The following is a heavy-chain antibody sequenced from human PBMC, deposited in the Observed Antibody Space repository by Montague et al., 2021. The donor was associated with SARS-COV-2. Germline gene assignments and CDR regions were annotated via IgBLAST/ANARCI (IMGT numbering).Heavy chain of an antibody. Sequence: PALEKPTQTLTLTCTFSGFSLSTSGMCVSWIRQPPGKALEWLALIDWDDDKYYSTSLKTRLTISKDTSKNQVVLTMTNMDPVDTATYYCARMVTIFSLGGYYYYYGMDVWGQGTTVTVSS. CDR2: IDWDDDK. CDR1: GFSLSTSGMC. V-gene: IGHV2-70*01. CDR3: ARMVTIFSLGGYYYYYGMDV. D-gene: IGHD3-9*01. J-gene: IGHJ6*02.